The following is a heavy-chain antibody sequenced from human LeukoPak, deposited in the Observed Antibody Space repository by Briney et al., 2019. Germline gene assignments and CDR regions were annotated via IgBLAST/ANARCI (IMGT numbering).Heavy chain of an antibody. CDR1: GGSISSYY. V-gene: IGHV4-59*01. J-gene: IGHJ4*02. Sequence: SETLSLTCTVSGGSISSYYWSWIRQPPGKGLEWIEYIYYSGSTNYNPSLKSRVTISVDTSKNQFSLKLSSVTAADTAVYYCARGLMVRGVLAYFDYWGQGTLVTVSS. CDR2: IYYSGST. D-gene: IGHD3-10*01. CDR3: ARGLMVRGVLAYFDY.